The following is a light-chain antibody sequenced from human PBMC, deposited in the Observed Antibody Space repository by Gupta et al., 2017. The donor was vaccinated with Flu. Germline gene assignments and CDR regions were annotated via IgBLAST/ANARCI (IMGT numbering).Light chain of an antibody. J-gene: IGLJ3*02. Sequence: QSMLTQPPSLSGAPGQRLTISCTGTSSNFGAGYDVHWYQQLQGKENKRLIVGNSNRASGVTDRVSCYRAGNYASPQTTGLQAEDEADDYCQYSDISLTGWVFGGGTKVTVL. CDR2: GNS. CDR1: SSNFGAGYD. V-gene: IGLV1-40*01. CDR3: QYSDISLTGWV.